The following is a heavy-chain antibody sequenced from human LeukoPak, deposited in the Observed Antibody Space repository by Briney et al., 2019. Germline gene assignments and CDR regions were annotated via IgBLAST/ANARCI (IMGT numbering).Heavy chain of an antibody. J-gene: IGHJ4*02. CDR1: GGSISSYY. CDR3: ARGTSSRAGNSDY. D-gene: IGHD6-13*01. V-gene: IGHV4-4*07. Sequence: SETLSLTCTGSGGSISSYYWSWIRQPAGKEREWIRRIYTSGSTNYNPSLKSRVTMSVDTSKNQFSLKLSSVTAADTAVYYCARGTSSRAGNSDYWGQGTLVTVSS. CDR2: IYTSGST.